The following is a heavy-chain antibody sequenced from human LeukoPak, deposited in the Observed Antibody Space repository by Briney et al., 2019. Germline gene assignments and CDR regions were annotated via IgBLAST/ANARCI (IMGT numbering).Heavy chain of an antibody. V-gene: IGHV4-39*07. CDR1: GGSIRSSSYY. CDR3: ARGTVVTPGDDY. J-gene: IGHJ4*02. Sequence: SETLSLTCTVSGGSIRSSSYYWGWIRQPPGKGLEWIGSIYYSGSTYYNPSLKSRVTISVDTSKNQFSLELSSVTAADTAVYYCARGTVVTPGDDYWGQGTLVTVSS. D-gene: IGHD4-23*01. CDR2: IYYSGST.